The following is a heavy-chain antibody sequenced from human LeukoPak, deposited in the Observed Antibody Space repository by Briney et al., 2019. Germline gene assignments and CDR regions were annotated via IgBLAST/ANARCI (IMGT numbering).Heavy chain of an antibody. J-gene: IGHJ5*02. Sequence: PGGSLRLSCAASGFSFSTNCMDWIRQAPGKGLEWVANIKQDGSAKHYVDSVKGQFTIPRDNAKDSLYLQMNSLTVEDTAVYYCAKEGVWTHESWGQGTLVTVSS. CDR3: AKEGVWTHES. V-gene: IGHV3-7*03. CDR2: IKQDGSAK. CDR1: GFSFSTNC. D-gene: IGHD5/OR15-5a*01.